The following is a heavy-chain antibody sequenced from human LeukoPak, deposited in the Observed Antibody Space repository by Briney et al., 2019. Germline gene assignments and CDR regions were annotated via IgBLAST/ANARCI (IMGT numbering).Heavy chain of an antibody. CDR2: IIPIFGTA. Sequence: SVKVSCKASGGTFSSYAISWVRQAPGQGLEWMGGIIPIFGTANYAQKFQGRVTITADESTSTAYMELSSLRSEDTAVYYCARGGDGYPYYYYYMDVWGEGTTVTISS. D-gene: IGHD5-24*01. V-gene: IGHV1-69*01. J-gene: IGHJ6*03. CDR3: ARGGDGYPYYYYYMDV. CDR1: GGTFSSYA.